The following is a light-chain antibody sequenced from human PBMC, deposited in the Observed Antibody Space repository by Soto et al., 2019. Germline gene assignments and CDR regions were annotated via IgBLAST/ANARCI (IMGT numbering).Light chain of an antibody. J-gene: IGKJ2*01. CDR2: DAS. CDR1: QSVSSY. V-gene: IGKV3-11*01. Sequence: EIVLTQSPATLSLSPGEIATLSCRASQSVSSYLAWYQQKPGQAHRLLIYDASNRATGIPARFSGSGSGTDITLTNSSLKHEDFACYSCQHRSKWLYTFGQGTKLEIK. CDR3: QHRSKWLYT.